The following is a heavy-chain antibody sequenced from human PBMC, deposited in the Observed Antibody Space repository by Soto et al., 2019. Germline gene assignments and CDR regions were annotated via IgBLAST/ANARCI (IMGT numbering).Heavy chain of an antibody. CDR2: INRSGST. D-gene: IGHD3-22*01. J-gene: IGHJ5*02. CDR1: GGSFSGYY. CDR3: ARVLDYYDSSGNRLNWFDP. Sequence: SETLSLTCAVYGGSFSGYYWSWIRQPPGKGLEWIGEINRSGSTNYNPSLKSRVTISVDTSKNQFSLKLSSVTAADTAVYYCARVLDYYDSSGNRLNWFDPWGQGTLVTVSS. V-gene: IGHV4-34*01.